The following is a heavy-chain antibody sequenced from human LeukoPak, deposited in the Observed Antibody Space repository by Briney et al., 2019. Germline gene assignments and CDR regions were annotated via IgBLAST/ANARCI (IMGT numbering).Heavy chain of an antibody. D-gene: IGHD5-18*01. J-gene: IGHJ4*02. CDR3: ARQGDGGYTYGNFDS. CDR1: GGXISSSGYY. Sequence: SETLSLTCTVSGGXISSSGYYWGWIRQPPGKGLEWGGSIYYSGATYYSPSLKSRVTISLDTSENQSSLKLISVTAADTAVYYCARQGDGGYTYGNFDSWGQGTLVTVSS. CDR2: IYYSGAT. V-gene: IGHV4-39*01.